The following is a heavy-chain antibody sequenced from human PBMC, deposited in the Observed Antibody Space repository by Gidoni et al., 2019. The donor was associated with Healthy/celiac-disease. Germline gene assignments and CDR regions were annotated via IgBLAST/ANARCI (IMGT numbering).Heavy chain of an antibody. J-gene: IGHJ3*02. Sequence: EVQLVESGGGLVQPGGSLRLSCAASGFTFSSYWMSWVRQAPGKGLEWVANIKQDGSEKYYVDSVKGRFTISRDNAKNSLYLQMNSLRAEDTAVYYCARAVVSGDFWSGYYDPPTFDIWGQGTMVTVSS. CDR1: GFTFSSYW. D-gene: IGHD3-3*01. V-gene: IGHV3-7*03. CDR3: ARAVVSGDFWSGYYDPPTFDI. CDR2: IKQDGSEK.